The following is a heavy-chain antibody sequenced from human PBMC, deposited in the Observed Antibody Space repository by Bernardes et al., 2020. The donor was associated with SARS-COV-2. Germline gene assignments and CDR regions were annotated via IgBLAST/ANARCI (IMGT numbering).Heavy chain of an antibody. V-gene: IGHV3-72*01. CDR2: SRGNGASYTK. Sequence: GGSLRLSCAASGFTFSYHYMDWVRQAPGKGLEWVGRSRGNGASYTKEYAASGKVRFTISKDKSKHSVYLQMHSMKIEDTAVYYCARDQWRPDYYYGLDVWGQGTKGTVSS. J-gene: IGHJ6*02. D-gene: IGHD6-19*01. CDR3: ARDQWRPDYYYGLDV. CDR1: GFTFSYHY.